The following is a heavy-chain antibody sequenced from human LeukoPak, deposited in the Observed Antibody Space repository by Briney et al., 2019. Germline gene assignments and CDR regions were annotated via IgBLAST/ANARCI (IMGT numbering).Heavy chain of an antibody. CDR2: IHYSGST. V-gene: IGHV4-59*08. CDR1: GGSISSYY. J-gene: IGHJ3*02. D-gene: IGHD3-22*01. Sequence: SETLSLTCTVSGGSISSYYWSWIRQPPGKGLEWIGYIHYSGSTNYNPSLKSRVTISVDTSKNQFSLKLSSVTAADTAVYYCARVGLVVTPDAFDIWGQGTMVTVSS. CDR3: ARVGLVVTPDAFDI.